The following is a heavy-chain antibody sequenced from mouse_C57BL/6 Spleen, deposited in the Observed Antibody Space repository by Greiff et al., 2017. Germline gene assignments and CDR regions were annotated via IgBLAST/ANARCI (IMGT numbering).Heavy chain of an antibody. CDR3: ARDRDWYFDV. V-gene: IGHV1-61*01. Sequence: VQLQQSGAELVRPGSSVKLSCKASGYTFTSYWMDWVKQRPGQGLEWIGNIYPSDSETHYNQKFKDKATLTVDKSSSTAYMQLSSLTSEDSAVYYCARDRDWYFDVWGTGTTVTVSS. J-gene: IGHJ1*03. CDR2: IYPSDSET. CDR1: GYTFTSYW.